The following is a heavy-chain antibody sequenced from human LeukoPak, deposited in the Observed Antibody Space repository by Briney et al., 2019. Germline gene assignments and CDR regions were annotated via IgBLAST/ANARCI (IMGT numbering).Heavy chain of an antibody. CDR3: ARDGYYGSGSYDY. J-gene: IGHJ4*02. V-gene: IGHV3-48*03. D-gene: IGHD3-10*01. Sequence: GGSLRLSCAASGFTFSSYEMNWVRQAPGKGLEWVSYISSSGSTLYYADSVKGRFTISRDNAKNSLYLQMNSLRAEDTAVYYCARDGYYGSGSYDYWGQGTLVTVSS. CDR1: GFTFSSYE. CDR2: ISSSGSTL.